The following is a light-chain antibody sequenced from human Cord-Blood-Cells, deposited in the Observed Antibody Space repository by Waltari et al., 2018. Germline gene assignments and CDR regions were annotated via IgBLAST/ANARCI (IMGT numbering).Light chain of an antibody. CDR1: SSDVGGYNY. CDR3: SSDAGSNNLV. V-gene: IGLV2-8*01. Sequence: QSALTQSPSASGSPGQSVTISCTGTSSDVGGYNYVSWYQQHPGKAPKLMIYEVSKRPSGVPVRLSGPMSGHTASLTVSGLHAEDEADYYCSSDAGSNNLVFGGGTKLTVL. J-gene: IGLJ3*02. CDR2: EVS.